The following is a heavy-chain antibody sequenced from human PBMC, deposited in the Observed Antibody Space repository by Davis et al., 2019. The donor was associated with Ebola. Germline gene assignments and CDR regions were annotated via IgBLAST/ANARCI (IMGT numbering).Heavy chain of an antibody. CDR1: GYTFTEYA. J-gene: IGHJ4*02. V-gene: IGHV7-4-1*04. D-gene: IGHD5-24*01. CDR2: INTNTGNP. Sequence: AASVKVSCKASGYTFTEYAMNWVRQAPGQGLEWMGWINTNTGNPTYAQGFTGRFVFSLDTSVTMAYLQIRSLRAEDTAIYYCVRDATDGYNWSHWGQGTLVTVSS. CDR3: VRDATDGYNWSH.